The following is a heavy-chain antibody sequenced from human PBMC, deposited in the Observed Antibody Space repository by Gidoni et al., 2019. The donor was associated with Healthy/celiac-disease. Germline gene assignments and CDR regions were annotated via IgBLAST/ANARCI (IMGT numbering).Heavy chain of an antibody. J-gene: IGHJ4*02. V-gene: IGHV3-64D*06. CDR3: VKARYSSSWYSLDY. CDR1: GFTFRSYA. CDR2: ISSNGGST. D-gene: IGHD6-13*01. Sequence: EVQLVESGGGLVQPGGSLRLSCSASGFTFRSYAMHWVRQAPGKGLEYVSAISSNGGSTYYADSVKGRFTISRDNSKNTLYLQMSSLRAEDTAVYYCVKARYSSSWYSLDYWGQGTLVTVSS.